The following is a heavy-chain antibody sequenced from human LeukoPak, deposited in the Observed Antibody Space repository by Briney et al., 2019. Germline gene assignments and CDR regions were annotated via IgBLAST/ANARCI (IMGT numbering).Heavy chain of an antibody. V-gene: IGHV3-7*03. D-gene: IGHD3-10*01. J-gene: IGHJ4*02. CDR3: TRFKLSVVRGIISQPLAY. CDR2: INKDGSEK. Sequence: TGRSLRLSCAASGFTFSGSWMSWVRQAPGKGLEWVASINKDGSEKNYVDSLKGRFTISRDNAKNSLYLQMNSLRAEDTAVYYCTRFKLSVVRGIISQPLAYWGQGTLLTVSS. CDR1: GFTFSGSW.